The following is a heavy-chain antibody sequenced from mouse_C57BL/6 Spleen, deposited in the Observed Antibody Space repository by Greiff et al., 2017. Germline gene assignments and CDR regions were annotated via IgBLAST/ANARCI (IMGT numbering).Heavy chain of an antibody. D-gene: IGHD2-4*01. CDR1: GYTFTDYY. CDR3: ARYDSLDY. Sequence: VQLQQSGPVLVKPGASVKMSCKASGYTFTDYYMNWVKQSHGKSLEWIGVINPYNGGTSYNQKFKGKATLTVDRSSSTAYMELNSLTSEDSAVYYCARYDSLDYWGQGTTLTVSS. CDR2: INPYNGGT. J-gene: IGHJ2*01. V-gene: IGHV1-19*01.